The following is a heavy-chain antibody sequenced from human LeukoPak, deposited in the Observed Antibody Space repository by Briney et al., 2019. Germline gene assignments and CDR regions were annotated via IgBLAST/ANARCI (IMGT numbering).Heavy chain of an antibody. CDR2: IYTSGST. CDR3: AREGRYSPGFDY. Sequence: KPSQTLSLTCTASGGSISSGSYYWSWIRQPAGKGLEWIGRIYTSGSTNYNPSLKSRFTISVDTSKNQFSLKLSSVTAADTAVYYCAREGRYSPGFDYWGQGTLVTVSS. CDR1: GGSISSGSYY. V-gene: IGHV4-61*02. J-gene: IGHJ4*02. D-gene: IGHD1-26*01.